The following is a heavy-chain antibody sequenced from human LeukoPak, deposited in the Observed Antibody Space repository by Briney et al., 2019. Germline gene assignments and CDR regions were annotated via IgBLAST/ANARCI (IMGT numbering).Heavy chain of an antibody. D-gene: IGHD4-17*01. V-gene: IGHV4-39*07. CDR2: IYYSGST. CDR3: ARGGHDYGDYVL. Sequence: SATLSLTCTVSGGSISSSSYYWGWIRQPPGKGLEWIGSIYYSGSTYYNPSLKSRVTISVDMSKNQFSLKLSSVTAADTAVYYCARGGHDYGDYVLWGQGTLVTVSS. J-gene: IGHJ4*02. CDR1: GGSISSSSYY.